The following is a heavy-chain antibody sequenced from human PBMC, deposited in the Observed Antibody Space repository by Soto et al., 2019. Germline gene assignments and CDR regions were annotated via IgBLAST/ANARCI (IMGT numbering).Heavy chain of an antibody. J-gene: IGHJ5*02. D-gene: IGHD6-6*01. V-gene: IGHV3-30*18. CDR2: ISYDGSNK. CDR3: AKEGYEYSSFLLNWFDP. CDR1: GFTFNNYG. Sequence: PGGSLRLSCAASGFTFNNYGMHWVRQAPGKGLEWVAVISYDGSNKYYADSVKGRFTISRDNSKNTLYLHTNSLRAEDTAVYYCAKEGYEYSSFLLNWFDPWGQGTLVTVSS.